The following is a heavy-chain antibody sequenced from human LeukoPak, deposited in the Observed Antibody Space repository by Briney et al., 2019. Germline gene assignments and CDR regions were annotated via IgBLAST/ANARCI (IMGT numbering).Heavy chain of an antibody. J-gene: IGHJ3*02. CDR3: ASWGWGDIVVVPAATDAFDI. V-gene: IGHV4-39*01. CDR2: IYYSGST. D-gene: IGHD2-2*01. CDR1: GGSIGSSSYY. Sequence: SGTLSLTCTVSGGSIGSSSYYWGWLRQPPGKGLEWIGSIYYSGSTYYNPSLKSRVTISVDTSKNQFSLKLSSVTAADTAVYYCASWGWGDIVVVPAATDAFDIWGQGTMVTVSS.